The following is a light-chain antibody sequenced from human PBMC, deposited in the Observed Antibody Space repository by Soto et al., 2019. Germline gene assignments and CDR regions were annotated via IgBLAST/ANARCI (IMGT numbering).Light chain of an antibody. J-gene: IGKJ1*01. V-gene: IGKV3-20*01. Sequence: EIVLTQSPGTLSLSPGERATLSCRASQSVSGSYLAWYQQKPGQTPRLLIYDASRRATGIPDRFSGSGSGTDFTLTIGRLEPEDFAVYYCQHYGSSPQPFGLGTKVDIK. CDR1: QSVSGSY. CDR3: QHYGSSPQP. CDR2: DAS.